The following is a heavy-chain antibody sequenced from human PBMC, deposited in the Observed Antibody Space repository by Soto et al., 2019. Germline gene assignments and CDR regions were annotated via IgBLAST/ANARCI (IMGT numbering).Heavy chain of an antibody. CDR3: PKDGLGIGNWFDP. CDR1: GFTFSTYA. V-gene: IGHV3-23*01. Sequence: GGSLRLSCAASGFTFSTYAINWVHQAPVKGLEWVSAVSGSGASTYYADSVKGRFTISRDNSKNTLYLQMNSLRAEDTAVYYCPKDGLGIGNWFDPWGQGTLVTVSS. J-gene: IGHJ5*02. CDR2: VSGSGAST. D-gene: IGHD3-9*01.